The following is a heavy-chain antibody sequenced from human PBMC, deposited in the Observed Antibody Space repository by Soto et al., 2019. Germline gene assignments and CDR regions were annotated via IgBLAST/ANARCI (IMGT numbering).Heavy chain of an antibody. D-gene: IGHD5-12*01. CDR3: TKEKSVINSGYDAFDI. J-gene: IGHJ3*02. V-gene: IGHV3-48*03. CDR2: ISISGGTI. Sequence: GWSLRLSCAASGFTVSSYEMDWVRQAPGKGLEWVAYISISGGTIYYGDSVEGRFTISRDNADNSLYLQMNSLRAEDTAVYYCTKEKSVINSGYDAFDIWGRGTVVTVSS. CDR1: GFTVSSYE.